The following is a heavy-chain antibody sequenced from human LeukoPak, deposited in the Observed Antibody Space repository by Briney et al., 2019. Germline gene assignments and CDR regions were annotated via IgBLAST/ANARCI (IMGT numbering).Heavy chain of an antibody. CDR2: TYHRSQWFS. CDR3: ARYTSAWYLDY. CDR1: GDSVSSNSAA. V-gene: IGHV6-1*01. Sequence: SQTLSLTWAISGDSVSSNSAAWNWIRQSPSRGLEWLGRTYHRSQWFSDYGPSVSGRITINPDASKNHVSLQLTPVAPGGTSVYYCARYTSAWYLDYWGQGTLVTVSS. D-gene: IGHD6-13*01. J-gene: IGHJ4*02.